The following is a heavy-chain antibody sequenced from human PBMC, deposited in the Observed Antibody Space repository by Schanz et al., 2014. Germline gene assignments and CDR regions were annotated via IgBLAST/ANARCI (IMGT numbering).Heavy chain of an antibody. CDR3: ARLPVGYGSGSWDV. D-gene: IGHD3-10*01. CDR2: IYSGIGA. CDR1: GFTVSSNH. Sequence: EGQLAESGGGLVQPGGSLRLSCAVSGFTVSSNHMSWVRQAPGKGLEWVSVIYSGIGAYYADSVKGRFTISRDNAKNSLFLQMNSLRVEDTAVYYCARLPVGYGSGSWDVWGQGTSVTVSS. V-gene: IGHV3-66*04. J-gene: IGHJ6*02.